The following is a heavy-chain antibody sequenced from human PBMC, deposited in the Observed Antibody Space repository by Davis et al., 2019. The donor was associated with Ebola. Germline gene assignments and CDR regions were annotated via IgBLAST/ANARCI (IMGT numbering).Heavy chain of an antibody. J-gene: IGHJ4*02. CDR1: GYVFTSYD. CDR3: ARAPGKGSDY. CDR2: MNPNSGNT. Sequence: AASVKVSCKASGYVFTSYDINWVRQATGQGLEWMGWMNPNSGNTGYARKFQDRVTMTRDTSMNTAYMELSSLRSEDTAVYFCARAPGKGSDYWGQGTLVTVSS. D-gene: IGHD3-10*01. V-gene: IGHV1-8*01.